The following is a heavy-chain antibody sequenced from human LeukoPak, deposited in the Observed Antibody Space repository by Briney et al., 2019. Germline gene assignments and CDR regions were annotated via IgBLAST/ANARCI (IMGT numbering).Heavy chain of an antibody. CDR2: MNPNSGNT. CDR1: GYTFTDYY. Sequence: ASVKVSCKASGYTFTDYYMHWVRQAPGQGLEWMGWMNPNSGNTGYAQKFQGRVTITRNTSISTAYMELSSLRSEDTAVYYCARSHLGDGSSWWRRLFDYWGQGTLVTVSS. J-gene: IGHJ4*02. V-gene: IGHV1-8*03. CDR3: ARSHLGDGSSWWRRLFDY. D-gene: IGHD6-13*01.